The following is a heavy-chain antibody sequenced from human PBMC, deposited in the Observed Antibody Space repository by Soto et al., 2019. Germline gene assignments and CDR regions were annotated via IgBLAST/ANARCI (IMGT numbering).Heavy chain of an antibody. Sequence: SVKVSCNASGGTFSSYAISWVRQATGQGLEWMGGIITIFGTANYAQKFQSRVTITADESTSTAYMERSSLRSEDKAVYYCARDLATDDAFDIWGQGTMVTVSS. J-gene: IGHJ3*02. V-gene: IGHV1-69*13. CDR3: ARDLATDDAFDI. CDR2: IITIFGTA. CDR1: GGTFSSYA. D-gene: IGHD5-12*01.